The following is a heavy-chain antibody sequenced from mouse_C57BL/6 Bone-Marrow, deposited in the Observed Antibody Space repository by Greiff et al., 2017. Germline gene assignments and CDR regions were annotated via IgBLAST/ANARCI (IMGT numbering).Heavy chain of an antibody. CDR2: IHLTHCST. CDR1: GYTFTSYW. V-gene: IGHV1-64*01. Sequence: QVQLQQPGAELVKPGASVTLSCKASGYTFTSYWMHWVKQRPGQGLEWIGMIHLTHCSTNYNEKSKSKATLTVHKSSSTAYNQLSSLTSEDAAFYYCTRGCYYGLVDYSGQGTSVTVSS. D-gene: IGHD2-2*01. J-gene: IGHJ4*01. CDR3: TRGCYYGLVDY.